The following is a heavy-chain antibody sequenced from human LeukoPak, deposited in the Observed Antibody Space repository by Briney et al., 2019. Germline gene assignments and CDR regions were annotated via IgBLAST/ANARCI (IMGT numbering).Heavy chain of an antibody. CDR3: ARRPTGRQLYDY. CDR2: IYPGDSNT. D-gene: IGHD3-10*01. Sequence: GESLKISCKGSGYSFSSYWIDWVRQMPGEGLEWRGIIYPGDSNTRYSPSFQGQVTISADKSISTAYLQWSSLKASDTAIYYCARRPTGRQLYDYWGQGTLVTVSS. V-gene: IGHV5-51*01. J-gene: IGHJ4*02. CDR1: GYSFSSYW.